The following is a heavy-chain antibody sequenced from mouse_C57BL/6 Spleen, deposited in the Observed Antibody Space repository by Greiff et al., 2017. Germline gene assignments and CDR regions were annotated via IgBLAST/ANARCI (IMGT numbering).Heavy chain of an antibody. Sequence: EVKLMESGPELVKPGASVKMSCKASGYTFTDYYMHWVKQSHGKSLEWIGYIYPNNGGNDYNQKFKGKATLTVDKSSSTAYMELRSLTSEDSAVYYCARGYSNYETWFAYWGQGTLVTVSA. CDR3: ARGYSNYETWFAY. CDR1: GYTFTDYY. J-gene: IGHJ3*01. V-gene: IGHV1-34*01. CDR2: IYPNNGGN. D-gene: IGHD2-5*01.